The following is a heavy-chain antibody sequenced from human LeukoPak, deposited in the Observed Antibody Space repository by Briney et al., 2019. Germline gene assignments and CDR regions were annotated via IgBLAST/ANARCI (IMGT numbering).Heavy chain of an antibody. CDR2: IYTSGST. V-gene: IGHV4-4*09. Sequence: SETLSPTCTVSGGSISSYYWSWIRQPPGKGLEWIGYIYTSGSTNYNPSLKSRVTISVDTSKNQFSLKLSSVTAADTAVYYCARHRVANYYFDYWGQGTLVTVSS. D-gene: IGHD1-1*01. CDR3: ARHRVANYYFDY. J-gene: IGHJ4*02. CDR1: GGSISSYY.